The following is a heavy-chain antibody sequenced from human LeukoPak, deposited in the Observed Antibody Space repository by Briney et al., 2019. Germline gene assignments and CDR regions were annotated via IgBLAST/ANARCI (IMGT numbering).Heavy chain of an antibody. CDR2: ISYDGSNK. V-gene: IGHV3-30*03. D-gene: IGHD1-14*01. CDR3: ARETGDWYFDL. J-gene: IGHJ2*01. CDR1: GFTFSSYG. Sequence: GGSLRLSCAASGFTFSSYGMHWVRQAPGKGLEWVAVISYDGSNKYYADSVKGRFTISRDDSKNTLYLQMNSLRAEDTAVYYCARETGDWYFDLWGRGTLVTVSS.